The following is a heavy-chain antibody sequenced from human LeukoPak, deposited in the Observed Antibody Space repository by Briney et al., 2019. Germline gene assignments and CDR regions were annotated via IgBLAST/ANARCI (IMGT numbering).Heavy chain of an antibody. Sequence: SETLSPTCTVSGGSISSYFWSWIRQPPGKGLEWIGYVSYSGSTNYNPSLRSRVTISVDTSKNQFSLKLTSVTAADTAVYYCARVTGGYGEYYFDYWGQGTLVTVSS. V-gene: IGHV4-59*01. CDR3: ARVTGGYGEYYFDY. CDR2: VSYSGST. J-gene: IGHJ4*02. D-gene: IGHD4-17*01. CDR1: GGSISSYF.